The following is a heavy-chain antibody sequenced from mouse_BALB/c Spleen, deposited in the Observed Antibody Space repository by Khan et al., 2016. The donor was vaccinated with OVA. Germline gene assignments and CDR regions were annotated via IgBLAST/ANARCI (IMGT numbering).Heavy chain of an antibody. CDR1: GFSLTGYG. Sequence: VQLQESGPGLVAPSQSLSITCTVSGFSLTGYGVNWVRQPPGKGLEWLGMIWGDGSTDYYSALKSRLSISKDNSKSQVFLKMNSLQTDDTARYCCARELQLGGFDYWGQGTLVTVSA. J-gene: IGHJ3*01. D-gene: IGHD3-3*01. V-gene: IGHV2-6-7*01. CDR3: ARELQLGGFDY. CDR2: IWGDGST.